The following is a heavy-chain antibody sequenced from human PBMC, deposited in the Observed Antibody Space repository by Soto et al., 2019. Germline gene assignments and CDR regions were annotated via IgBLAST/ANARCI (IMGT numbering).Heavy chain of an antibody. CDR3: AKDLLRYFDWSPLDY. CDR1: GFTFSNYG. Sequence: QVQLVESGGGVVQPGRSLRLSCAASGFTFSNYGMHWVRQAPGKGLEWVAVFSYDGSNKYYADSVKGRFTISRDNSKNTLYLQMNSLRAEDTEVYFCAKDLLRYFDWSPLDYWGQGTLVTVSS. CDR2: FSYDGSNK. D-gene: IGHD3-9*01. J-gene: IGHJ4*02. V-gene: IGHV3-30*18.